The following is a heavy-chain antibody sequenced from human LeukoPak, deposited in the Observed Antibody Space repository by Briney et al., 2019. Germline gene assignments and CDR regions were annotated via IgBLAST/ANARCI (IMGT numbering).Heavy chain of an antibody. CDR3: ARDKVVGATYFDY. CDR2: IGYDGTNE. J-gene: IGHJ4*02. Sequence: GRSLRLSCAASGFTFSSYGMHWVRQAPGKGLEWVALIGYDGTNEYYADSVKGRFTISRDNSKNTLYLQMNSLRAEDTAVYYCARDKVVGATYFDYWGQGTLVTVSS. V-gene: IGHV3-33*01. D-gene: IGHD1-26*01. CDR1: GFTFSSYG.